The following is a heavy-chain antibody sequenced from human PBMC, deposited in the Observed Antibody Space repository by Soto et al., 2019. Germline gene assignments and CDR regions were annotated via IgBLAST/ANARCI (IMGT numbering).Heavy chain of an antibody. D-gene: IGHD4-17*01. CDR1: GGSISSYY. CDR3: AKQPYGDYTYFQH. V-gene: IGHV4-59*08. CDR2: IYYSGST. J-gene: IGHJ1*01. Sequence: SETLSLTCTVSGGSISSYYWSWIRQPPGKGLEWIGYIYYSGSTSYNPSLKSRVTISVDTSENQFSLKLSSVTAADTAVYYCAKQPYGDYTYFQHWGQGTLVTVSS.